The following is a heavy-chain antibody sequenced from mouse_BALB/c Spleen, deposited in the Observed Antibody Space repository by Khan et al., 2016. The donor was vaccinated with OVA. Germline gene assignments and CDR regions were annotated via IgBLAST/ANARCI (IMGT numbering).Heavy chain of an antibody. CDR2: ISYSGNT. D-gene: IGHD1-1*01. CDR1: GYSITTDYA. V-gene: IGHV3-2*02. Sequence: EVQLQESGPGLVKPSQSLSLTCTVTGYSITTDYAWNWIRQFPGNKLEWMGYISYSGNTKYNPSLKSRISITRDTSKNQFFLQLNSVTTEDTARYSLARVYRGDFDYWGQGTTLTVSS. J-gene: IGHJ2*01. CDR3: ARVYRGDFDY.